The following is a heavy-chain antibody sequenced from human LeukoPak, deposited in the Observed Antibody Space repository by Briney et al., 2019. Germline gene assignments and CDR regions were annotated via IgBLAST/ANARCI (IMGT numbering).Heavy chain of an antibody. Sequence: GGSLRLSCAASGFTFSSYAMSWVRQAPGKGLEWVSVISTSVGSTYYADSVKGRFTVSRENAKNSLYLQMNSLRAGDTAVYYCARGKRYSSSWFYNRFDPWGQGTLVTVSS. D-gene: IGHD6-13*01. CDR1: GFTFSSYA. V-gene: IGHV3-23*01. CDR3: ARGKRYSSSWFYNRFDP. CDR2: ISTSVGST. J-gene: IGHJ5*02.